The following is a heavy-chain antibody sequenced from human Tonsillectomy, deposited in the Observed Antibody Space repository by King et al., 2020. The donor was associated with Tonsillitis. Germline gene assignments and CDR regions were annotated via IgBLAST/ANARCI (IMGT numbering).Heavy chain of an antibody. Sequence: VQLVESGGGLVQPGGSLRLSCAASGFTFRSYSMNWVRQAPGKGLEWGSYISRSSRTIYYAESVKGRLTNPRDNAKNSLYLQMNSLGAGDTAVYYCASGNRGGARIGYWGQGTLVTVSS. CDR1: GFTFRSYS. V-gene: IGHV3-48*01. CDR3: ASGNRGGARIGY. J-gene: IGHJ4*02. D-gene: IGHD1-14*01. CDR2: ISRSSRTI.